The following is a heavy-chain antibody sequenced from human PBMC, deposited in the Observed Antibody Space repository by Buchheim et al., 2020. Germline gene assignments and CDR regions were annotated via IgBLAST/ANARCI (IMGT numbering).Heavy chain of an antibody. CDR1: GFTFSSYA. D-gene: IGHD6-13*01. CDR2: ISYDGSNK. Sequence: VQLVESGGGVVQPGRSLRLSCAASGFTFSSYAMHWVRQAPGKGLEWVAVISYDGSNKYYADSVKGRFTISRDNSKNTLYLQMNSLRAEDTAVYYCARLFSTSSSWYGVDYWGQGTL. CDR3: ARLFSTSSSWYGVDY. J-gene: IGHJ4*02. V-gene: IGHV3-30*04.